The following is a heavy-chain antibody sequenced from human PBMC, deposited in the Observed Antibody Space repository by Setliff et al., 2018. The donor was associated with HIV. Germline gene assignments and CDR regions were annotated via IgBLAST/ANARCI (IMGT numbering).Heavy chain of an antibody. CDR1: GFTSGTYA. J-gene: IGHJ4*02. Sequence: PGGSLRLSCAASGFTSGTYAMSWVRQAPGKGLEWVSGISGSGLYTSYADSVKGRFTISRDNSKNMLYLQMNSLRPEDTAVYYCAKDRIEAAMVDYWGQGTLVTVSS. CDR2: ISGSGLYT. D-gene: IGHD6-13*01. V-gene: IGHV3-23*01. CDR3: AKDRIEAAMVDY.